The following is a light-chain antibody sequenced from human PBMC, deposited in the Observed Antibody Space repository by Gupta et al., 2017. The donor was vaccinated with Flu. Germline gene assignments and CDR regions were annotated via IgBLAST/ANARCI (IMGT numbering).Light chain of an antibody. CDR3: QQVESPPFS. CDR2: DAS. V-gene: IGKV1-33*01. Sequence: DIQMTQSPSSLSASVGDRVTITCQASHDITNYLNWYQQKPGKAPKLLIFDASNLESGVPSRFSGSGYGTEFKFTISRLQPEDLAKYYCQQVESPPFSFGQGTKVEIK. J-gene: IGKJ2*03. CDR1: HDITNY.